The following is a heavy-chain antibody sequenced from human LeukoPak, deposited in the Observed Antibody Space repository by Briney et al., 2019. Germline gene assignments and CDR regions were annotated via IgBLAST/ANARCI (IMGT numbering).Heavy chain of an antibody. D-gene: IGHD1-26*01. CDR3: SRESGAFSPFGY. CDR2: ISLSGVT. CDR1: GGSISSSNW. J-gene: IGHJ4*02. V-gene: IGHV4-4*02. Sequence: SETLSLTCGVSGGSISSSNWWSWVRQPPGQGLEWIGEISLSGVTNYNPSLKSRVTMSLDRSKNHLSLTLTSVTAADTAVYYCSRESGAFSPFGYWGQGTLVTVSS.